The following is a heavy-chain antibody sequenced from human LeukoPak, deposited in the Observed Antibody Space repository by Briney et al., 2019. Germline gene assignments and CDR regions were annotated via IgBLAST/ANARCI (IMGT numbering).Heavy chain of an antibody. J-gene: IGHJ4*02. V-gene: IGHV1-18*01. D-gene: IGHD3-22*01. Sequence: ASVKVSCKASGYTFTSYGISWVRQAPGQGLEWMGWISAYNGNTNYAQKLQGRVTMTTDTSTSTAYMELRSLRSDDTAVYYCARDLQRCAPYSSGSAYWGQGTLVTVYS. CDR3: ARDLQRCAPYSSGSAY. CDR1: GYTFTSYG. CDR2: ISAYNGNT.